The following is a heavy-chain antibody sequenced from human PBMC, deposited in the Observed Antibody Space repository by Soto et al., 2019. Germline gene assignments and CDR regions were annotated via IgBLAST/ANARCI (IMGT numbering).Heavy chain of an antibody. J-gene: IGHJ3*02. D-gene: IGHD5-18*01. CDR2: IYYSGST. CDR3: ARGVVRIGRGIHAFDI. V-gene: IGHV4-31*03. CDR1: GGSISSGGYY. Sequence: SETLSLTCTVSGGSISSGGYYWSWIRQHPGKGLEWIGYIYYSGSTYYNPSLKSRVTISVDTSKNQFSLKLSSVTAADTAVYYCARGVVRIGRGIHAFDIWGQGTMVTVSS.